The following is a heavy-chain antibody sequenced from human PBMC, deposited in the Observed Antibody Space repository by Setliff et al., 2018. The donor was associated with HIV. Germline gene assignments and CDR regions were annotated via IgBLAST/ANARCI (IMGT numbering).Heavy chain of an antibody. CDR1: GFRFRSHG. Sequence: GGSLRLSCAASGFRFRSHGIHWVRQAPGKGLEWVGFIRHKAYGGTAEYDASVKGRFTISRDDSKSITYLQMNGLQTEDTAIYYCTRESGGKIDYWGQGTLVTVSS. CDR2: IRHKAYGGTA. V-gene: IGHV3-49*04. CDR3: TRESGGKIDY. J-gene: IGHJ4*02. D-gene: IGHD2-15*01.